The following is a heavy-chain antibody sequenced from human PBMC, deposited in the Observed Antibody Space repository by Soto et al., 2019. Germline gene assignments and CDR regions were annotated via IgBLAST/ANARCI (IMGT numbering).Heavy chain of an antibody. V-gene: IGHV3-74*01. D-gene: IGHD6-13*01. J-gene: IGHJ6*03. CDR2: INSDGSST. CDR3: ALKHSSSWAYYYYYMDV. Sequence: GGSLRLSCAASGFTFNKYWMHWVRQAPGKGLVWVSRINSDGSSTNYADSGKGRFTISKDNAKNTLYLQMNSLRAEDTAVYYCALKHSSSWAYYYYYMDVWGRGTTVTVSS. CDR1: GFTFNKYW.